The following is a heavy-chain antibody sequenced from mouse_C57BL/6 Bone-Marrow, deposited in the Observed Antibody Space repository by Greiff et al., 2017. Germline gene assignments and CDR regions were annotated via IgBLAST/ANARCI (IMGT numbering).Heavy chain of an antibody. D-gene: IGHD1-1*01. CDR1: GYTFTSYT. CDR2: INPSSGYT. J-gene: IGHJ4*01. V-gene: IGHV1-4*01. Sequence: QVQLQQSGAELARPGASVKMSCKASGYTFTSYTMHWVKQRPGQGLEWIGYINPSSGYTKYNQKFKDKATLTADKSSSTAYMQLSSLTSEDSAVYYCARLYGRDCAMDYWGQGTSVTVSS. CDR3: ARLYGRDCAMDY.